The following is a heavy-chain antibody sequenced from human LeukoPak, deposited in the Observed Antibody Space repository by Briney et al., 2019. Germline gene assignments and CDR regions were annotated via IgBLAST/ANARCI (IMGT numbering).Heavy chain of an antibody. CDR1: GDSVSSNSAA. Sequence: SQTLSLTCAISGDSVSSNSAAWNWIRQSPSRGLEWLGRTYYRSKWYNDYAVSVKSRITINPDTSKNQFSLQLNSVTPEDTAVYYCARDWVPGTRGPRGWSDPWGQGTLVTVSS. V-gene: IGHV6-1*01. CDR2: TYYRSKWYN. CDR3: ARDWVPGTRGPRGWSDP. J-gene: IGHJ5*02. D-gene: IGHD1-1*01.